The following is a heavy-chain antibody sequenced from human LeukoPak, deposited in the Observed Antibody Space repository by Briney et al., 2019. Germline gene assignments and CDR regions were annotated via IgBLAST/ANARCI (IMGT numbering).Heavy chain of an antibody. Sequence: SETLSLTCNVSGGSISTHYWSWIRQPPGKGLEWIGYIHYSGSTDYNPSLKSRVIISVDTSKNQISLKLSSVTAADTAVYYCARVGPYYYGSESSLSPLLDYWGQGTLVTVSS. CDR3: ARVGPYYYGSESSLSPLLDY. J-gene: IGHJ4*02. V-gene: IGHV4-59*11. CDR2: IHYSGST. CDR1: GGSISTHY. D-gene: IGHD3-10*01.